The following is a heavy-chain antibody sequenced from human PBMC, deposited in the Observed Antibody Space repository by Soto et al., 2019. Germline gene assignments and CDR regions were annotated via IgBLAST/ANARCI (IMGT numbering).Heavy chain of an antibody. J-gene: IGHJ4*02. CDR3: ASALAAADSL. Sequence: GGSLRLSCAASGFTFSSHWMHWVRQAPGKGLEWVANINQDGSEKYYLDSVKGRFTISRDNAKSSLYVQMNSLGVEDTAVYYCASALAAADSLWGQGTLVTVSS. CDR1: GFTFSSHW. D-gene: IGHD6-13*01. V-gene: IGHV3-7*01. CDR2: INQDGSEK.